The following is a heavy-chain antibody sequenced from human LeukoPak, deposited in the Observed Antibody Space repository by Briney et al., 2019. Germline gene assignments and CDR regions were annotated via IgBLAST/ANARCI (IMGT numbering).Heavy chain of an antibody. V-gene: IGHV4-38-2*02. J-gene: IGHJ4*02. CDR2: IYYSGST. CDR3: ASMVRGVIGLYYFDY. D-gene: IGHD3-10*01. CDR1: GYSISSGYY. Sequence: PSETLSLTCTVSGYSISSGYYWGWIRPPPGKGLEWIGSIYYSGSTYYNPSLKSRVTISVDTSKNQFSLKLSSVTAADTAVYYCASMVRGVIGLYYFDYWGQGTLVTVSS.